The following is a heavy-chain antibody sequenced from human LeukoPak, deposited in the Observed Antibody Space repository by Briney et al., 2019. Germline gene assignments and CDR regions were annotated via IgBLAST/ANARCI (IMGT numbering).Heavy chain of an antibody. CDR1: GFTFSRYS. V-gene: IGHV3-21*04. CDR2: ISGSSSYI. D-gene: IGHD6-13*01. Sequence: GGSLRLSCAASGFTFSRYSMNWVRQAPGKGLEWVSSISGSSSYIYYADSVKGRFTISRHNAKNSLYLQMNSQRAEDTAVYYCAKDKIAAANWFDPWGQGTLVTVS. J-gene: IGHJ5*02. CDR3: AKDKIAAANWFDP.